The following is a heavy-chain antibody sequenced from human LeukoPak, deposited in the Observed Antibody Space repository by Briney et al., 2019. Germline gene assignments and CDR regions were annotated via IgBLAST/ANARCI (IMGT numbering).Heavy chain of an antibody. CDR1: SGSISSYY. V-gene: IGHV4-59*01. D-gene: IGHD3-22*01. CDR2: IYYSGST. Sequence: SETLSLTCTVSSGSISSYYWSWIRQTPGKGLEYIGYIYYSGSTDYNPSLKSRVTISLDTSKNQFSLNLSSVTAADTAVYYCARRSGVLDSRDSRYYFDHWGQGTLVTVSS. J-gene: IGHJ4*02. CDR3: ARRSGVLDSRDSRYYFDH.